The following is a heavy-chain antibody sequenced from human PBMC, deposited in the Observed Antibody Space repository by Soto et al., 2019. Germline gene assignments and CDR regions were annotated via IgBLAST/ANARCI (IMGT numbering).Heavy chain of an antibody. CDR3: AKDRRAGGNSAFYFDF. CDR2: ISATGGGT. CDR1: GFKFSNYA. V-gene: IGHV3-23*01. J-gene: IGHJ4*02. D-gene: IGHD3-16*01. Sequence: GGSLRLSCAASGFKFSNYAMSWVRQAPGKGLEWVSLISATGGGTYYADSVKGRFTISRDNSHNTLYLQVHSLTAEDTAAYYCAKDRRAGGNSAFYFDFWGQGAQVTVSS.